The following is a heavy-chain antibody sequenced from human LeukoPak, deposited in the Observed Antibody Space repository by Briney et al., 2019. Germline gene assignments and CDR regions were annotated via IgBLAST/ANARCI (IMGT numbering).Heavy chain of an antibody. V-gene: IGHV1-18*01. Sequence: ASVKVSCKASGYTFTSCGISWVRQAPGQGLEWMGWISAYNDNTNYAQKLQGRVTLTTDTSTTTAYMELRSLRSDDTAVYYCAGDNQHETYYYTSGSCAYWGQGTLVTVSS. CDR3: AGDNQHETYYYTSGSCAY. CDR2: ISAYNDNT. J-gene: IGHJ4*02. D-gene: IGHD3-10*01. CDR1: GYTFTSCG.